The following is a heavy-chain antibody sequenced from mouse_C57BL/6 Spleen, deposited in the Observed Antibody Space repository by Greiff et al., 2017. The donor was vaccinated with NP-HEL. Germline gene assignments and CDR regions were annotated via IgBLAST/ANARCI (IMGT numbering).Heavy chain of an antibody. J-gene: IGHJ2*01. D-gene: IGHD2-3*01. CDR2: INPNNGGT. CDR1: GYTFTDYN. CDR3: ARRENDEYYFDY. Sequence: VQLQQSGPELVKPGASVKMSCKASGYTFTDYNMHWVKQSHGKSLEWIGYINPNNGGTSYNQKFKGKATLTVNKSSSTAYMELRSLTSEDSAVYYCARRENDEYYFDYWGQGTTLTVSS. V-gene: IGHV1-22*01.